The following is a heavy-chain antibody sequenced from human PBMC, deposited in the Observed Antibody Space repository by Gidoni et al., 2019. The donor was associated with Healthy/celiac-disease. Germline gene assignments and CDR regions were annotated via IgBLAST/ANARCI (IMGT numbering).Heavy chain of an antibody. D-gene: IGHD4-17*01. CDR3: ARDGSVCYGDYLPPFDY. CDR2: ISPIFGTA. V-gene: IGHV1-69*01. CDR1: GGTFSSYA. J-gene: IGHJ4*02. Sequence: QVQLVQSGAEVKKPGSSVKVSCKASGGTFSSYAISWVRQAPGQGLEWMGGISPIFGTANYAQKFQGRVTMSAYESTSTAYMELSSLRSEDTAVYYCARDGSVCYGDYLPPFDYWGQGTLVTVSS.